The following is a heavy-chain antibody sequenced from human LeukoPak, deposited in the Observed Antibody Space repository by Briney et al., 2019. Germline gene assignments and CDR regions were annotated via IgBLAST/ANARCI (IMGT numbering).Heavy chain of an antibody. Sequence: GGTLRLSCAASGFTFSSYGMSWVRQAPGKGLEWVSGIYSGGTTYYADSVKGRFTISRDNSKNTVYLHMNSLRAEDTAVYYCARGIAVPATIDYWGQGTLVTVSS. CDR3: ARGIAVPATIDY. CDR1: GFTFSSYG. D-gene: IGHD6-19*01. CDR2: IYSGGTT. J-gene: IGHJ4*02. V-gene: IGHV3-66*01.